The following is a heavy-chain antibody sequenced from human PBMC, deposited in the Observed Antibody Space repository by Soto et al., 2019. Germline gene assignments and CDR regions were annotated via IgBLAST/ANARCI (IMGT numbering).Heavy chain of an antibody. CDR3: ARGGSTWLRLGGYFDY. CDR2: INHSGST. D-gene: IGHD5-12*01. CDR1: GGSFSGYY. J-gene: IGHJ4*02. Sequence: SETLSLTWAVYGGSFSGYYWSWISQPPGKGLEWIGEINHSGSTNYNPSLKSRVTISVDTSKNQFSLKLSSVTAADTAVYYCARGGSTWLRLGGYFDYWGQGTLVTVSS. V-gene: IGHV4-34*01.